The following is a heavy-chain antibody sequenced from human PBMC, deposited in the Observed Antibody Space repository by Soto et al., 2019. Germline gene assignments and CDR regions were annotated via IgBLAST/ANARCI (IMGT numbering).Heavy chain of an antibody. V-gene: IGHV4-59*01. CDR3: ARGEDRVTMPSAY. CDR2: IYYSGST. CDR1: GGSISSYY. Sequence: QVQLQESGPGLVKPSETLSLTCTVSGGSISSYYWSWIRQPPGKGLEWIGYIYYSGSTNYNPPLQSRVTISVDTSKTQHSLKLSPVTAADTAVYYCARGEDRVTMPSAYWGQGTLVTVSS. J-gene: IGHJ4*02. D-gene: IGHD2-2*01.